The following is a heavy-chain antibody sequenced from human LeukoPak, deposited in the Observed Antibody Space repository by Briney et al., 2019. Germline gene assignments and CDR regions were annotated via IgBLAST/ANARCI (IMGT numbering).Heavy chain of an antibody. J-gene: IGHJ3*02. D-gene: IGHD2-21*02. CDR2: INHYGST. V-gene: IGHV4-34*01. CDR1: GESLSNYY. Sequence: SETLSLTCAVYGESLSNYYWSWIRQPPGKGLEWIGEINHYGSTNYNPSLKSRITISVDTSKNQFSLKLSSVTAADTAVYYCASGYCGGACQLGGVDMWGQGTMVTVSS. CDR3: ASGYCGGACQLGGVDM.